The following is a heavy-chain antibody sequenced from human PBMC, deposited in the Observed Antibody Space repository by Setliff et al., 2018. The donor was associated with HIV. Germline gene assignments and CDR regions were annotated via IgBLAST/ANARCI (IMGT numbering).Heavy chain of an antibody. Sequence: SGPTLVNPTQTLTLTCTFSGFSLSTSGVCVGWIRQPPGKALEGLALIYWDDDKRYSPSLKSRLTITKDTSKNQVVLTMTNMDPVDTATYYCAHILQDPPSHFYYYFYMDVWGKGTTVTVSS. J-gene: IGHJ6*03. CDR3: AHILQDPPSHFYYYFYMDV. V-gene: IGHV2-5*02. CDR2: IYWDDDK. D-gene: IGHD3-3*02. CDR1: GFSLSTSGVC.